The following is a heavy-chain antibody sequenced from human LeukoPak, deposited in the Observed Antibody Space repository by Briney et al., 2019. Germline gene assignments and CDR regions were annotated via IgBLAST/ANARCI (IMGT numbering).Heavy chain of an antibody. V-gene: IGHV3-33*08. Sequence: GGSLRLSCAATGFTFSSYGMHWGRQAPGKGLEWVAVIWYDGNNKYYADFVKGRFTISRDNSKNTLYLQLNSLRAEDTAVYNCARDRGTREEGMEVWGQGTTVTVSS. D-gene: IGHD3-10*01. CDR1: GFTFSSYG. CDR2: IWYDGNNK. CDR3: ARDRGTREEGMEV. J-gene: IGHJ6*02.